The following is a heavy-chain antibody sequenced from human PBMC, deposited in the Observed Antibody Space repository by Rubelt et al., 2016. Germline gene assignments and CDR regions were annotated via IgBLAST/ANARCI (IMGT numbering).Heavy chain of an antibody. J-gene: IGHJ6*02. CDR3: ARRTEAASDTSGMDV. D-gene: IGHD6-13*01. Sequence: GKGLEWVAAIVYDGSKQHYTDSVKGRFTISRENPKNTLYMQMKRLRAEDTSVYYCARRTEAASDTSGMDVWGQGTTVTVSS. V-gene: IGHV3-30*04. CDR2: IVYDGSKQ.